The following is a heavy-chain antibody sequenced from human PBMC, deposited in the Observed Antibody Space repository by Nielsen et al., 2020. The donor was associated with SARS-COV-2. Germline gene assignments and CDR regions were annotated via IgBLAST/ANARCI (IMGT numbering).Heavy chain of an antibody. CDR1: GGSISSYY. D-gene: IGHD3-9*01. CDR2: IYYSGST. Sequence: SETLSLTCTVSGGSISSYYWSWIRQPPGKGPEWIGYIYYSGSTNYNPSLKSRVTISVDTSKNQFSLKLSSVTAADTAVYYCARDLPYYDILTSYERWAFDIWGQGTMVTVSS. CDR3: ARDLPYYDILTSYERWAFDI. J-gene: IGHJ3*02. V-gene: IGHV4-59*12.